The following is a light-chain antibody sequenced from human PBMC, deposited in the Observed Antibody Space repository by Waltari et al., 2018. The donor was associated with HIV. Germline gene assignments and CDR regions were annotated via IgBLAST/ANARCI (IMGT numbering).Light chain of an antibody. Sequence: QSALTQPPSASGSPGQSVTISCTGTNSDTGNFDYVSWYQQHPGKPPKLIISEVYKRPSGVPNRFSGSKSGNTASLTVSGLQAEDEADYYCSSYATTNDFYVLFGGGTKLTVL. CDR3: SSYATTNDFYVL. CDR1: NSDTGNFDY. CDR2: EVY. V-gene: IGLV2-8*01. J-gene: IGLJ2*01.